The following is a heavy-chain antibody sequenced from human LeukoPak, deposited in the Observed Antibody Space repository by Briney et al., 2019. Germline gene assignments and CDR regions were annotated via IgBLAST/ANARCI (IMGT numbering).Heavy chain of an antibody. CDR3: ARDFIRDSTTNWFDP. Sequence: PSETLSLTCTVSGGSISSYYWSRIRQPAGKGLEWIGRIYTSGSTNYNPSLKSRVTMSVDTSKNQFSLKLSSVTAADTAVYYCARDFIRDSTTNWFDPWGQGTLVTVSS. CDR1: GGSISSYY. CDR2: IYTSGST. D-gene: IGHD2-2*01. J-gene: IGHJ5*02. V-gene: IGHV4-4*07.